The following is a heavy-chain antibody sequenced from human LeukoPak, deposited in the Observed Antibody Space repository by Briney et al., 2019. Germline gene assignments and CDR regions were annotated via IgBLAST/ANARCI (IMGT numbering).Heavy chain of an antibody. CDR1: GGSFSGYY. CDR3: ARHNRPVTAMNY. V-gene: IGHV4-34*01. CDR2: INHSGST. D-gene: IGHD2-21*02. Sequence: SETLSLTCAVYGGSFSGYYWSWIRQPPGKGLEWIGEINHSGSTNYNPSLKSRVTISVDTSKNQFSLKLSSVTAADTAVYYCARHNRPVTAMNYWGQGTLVTVSS. J-gene: IGHJ4*02.